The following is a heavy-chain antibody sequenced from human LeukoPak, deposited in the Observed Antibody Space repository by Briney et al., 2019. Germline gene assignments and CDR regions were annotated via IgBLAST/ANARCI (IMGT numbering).Heavy chain of an antibody. CDR3: ARGWDYYDSSGYSVRPIDY. Sequence: GRSLRLSCAASGFTFTNYAMHWVRQAPGKGLEWVAVISYDETNKYYEDSVKGRFTISRDNAKNSLYLQMNSLRAEDTAVYYCARGWDYYDSSGYSVRPIDYWGQGTLVTVSS. D-gene: IGHD3-22*01. CDR1: GFTFTNYA. CDR2: ISYDETNK. V-gene: IGHV3-30*04. J-gene: IGHJ4*02.